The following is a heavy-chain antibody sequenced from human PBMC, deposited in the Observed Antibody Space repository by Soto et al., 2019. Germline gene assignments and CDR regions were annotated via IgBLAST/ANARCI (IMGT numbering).Heavy chain of an antibody. CDR1: GFTFTSSA. CDR2: IVVGSGNT. J-gene: IGHJ6*02. V-gene: IGHV1-58*01. D-gene: IGHD6-13*01. Sequence: GASVKVSCKASGFTFTSSAVQWVRQARGQRLEWIGWIVVGSGNTNYAQKFQERVTITRDMSTSTAYMELSSPRSEDTAVYYCAASVAAAGMDVWGQGTTVTVSS. CDR3: AASVAAAGMDV.